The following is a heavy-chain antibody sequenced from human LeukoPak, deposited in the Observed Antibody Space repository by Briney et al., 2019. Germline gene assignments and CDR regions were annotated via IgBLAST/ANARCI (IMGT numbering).Heavy chain of an antibody. V-gene: IGHV3-7*01. D-gene: IGHD3-22*01. CDR3: ASSYYYDSSGYGY. Sequence: GGSLRLSCAASGFTFSNHRMSWVRQAPGKGLEWVANIKEDGSAKYNVGSVKGRFTISRDNAKSSLYLQMDSLRAEDTAVYYCASSYYYDSSGYGYWGQGTLVTVSS. CDR2: IKEDGSAK. CDR1: GFTFSNHR. J-gene: IGHJ4*02.